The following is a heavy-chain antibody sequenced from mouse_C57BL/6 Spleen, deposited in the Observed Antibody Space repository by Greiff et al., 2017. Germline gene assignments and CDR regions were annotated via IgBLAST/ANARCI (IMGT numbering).Heavy chain of an antibody. D-gene: IGHD1-1*01. J-gene: IGHJ4*01. Sequence: QVQLQQSGAELVRPGASVTLSCKASGYTFTDYEMHWVKQTPVHGLEWIGAIDPETGGTAYNQKFKGKAILTADKSSSTAYMELRSLTSEDSAVYYCTRWLNYGGVMDYWGQGTSVTVSS. V-gene: IGHV1-15*01. CDR1: GYTFTDYE. CDR2: IDPETGGT. CDR3: TRWLNYGGVMDY.